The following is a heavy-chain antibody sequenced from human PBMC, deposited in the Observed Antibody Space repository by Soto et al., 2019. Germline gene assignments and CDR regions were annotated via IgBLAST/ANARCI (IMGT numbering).Heavy chain of an antibody. CDR3: AKPDYDIHDAFDI. J-gene: IGHJ3*02. Sequence: GGSLRLSCGASGITFSTYAMHWVRQAPAKGLEWVAMISDDGSNKYYADSVKGRFTISSDNSKNTLYLQKNSLRAEDTAVYYCAKPDYDIHDAFDIWGQGTMVTVSS. CDR2: ISDDGSNK. D-gene: IGHD3-9*01. CDR1: GITFSTYA. V-gene: IGHV3-30*18.